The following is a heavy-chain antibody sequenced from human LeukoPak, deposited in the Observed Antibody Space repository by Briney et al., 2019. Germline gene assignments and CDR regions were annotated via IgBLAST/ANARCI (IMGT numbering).Heavy chain of an antibody. D-gene: IGHD3-10*01. V-gene: IGHV4-59*01. CDR3: ARNLWFGESSDAFYI. CDR1: GGSISSYY. Sequence: SETLSLTCTVSGGSISSYYWSWIRQPPGKGLEWIGYIYYSGNTNYSPSLKSRVSISVDTSKNQFSLRLTSVTAADTAVYYCARNLWFGESSDAFYIWGQGTMVTVSS. J-gene: IGHJ3*02. CDR2: IYYSGNT.